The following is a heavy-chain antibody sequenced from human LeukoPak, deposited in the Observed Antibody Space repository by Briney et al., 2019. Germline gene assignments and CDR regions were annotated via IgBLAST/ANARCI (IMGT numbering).Heavy chain of an antibody. D-gene: IGHD6-6*01. CDR3: AKPEPLPSIAPFDY. Sequence: PGGSLRLSCAASGFTFSSYWMSWVRQAPGKGLEWVANINQDGSEKNYVDSVKGRFTISRDNTKNSLHLQMNSLRAEDTAVYYCAKPEPLPSIAPFDYWGQGTLVTVSS. V-gene: IGHV3-7*03. J-gene: IGHJ4*02. CDR2: INQDGSEK. CDR1: GFTFSSYW.